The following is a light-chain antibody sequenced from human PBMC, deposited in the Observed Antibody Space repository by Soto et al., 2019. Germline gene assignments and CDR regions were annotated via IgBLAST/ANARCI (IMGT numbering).Light chain of an antibody. J-gene: IGKJ5*01. CDR2: AAS. V-gene: IGKV1-17*01. CDR3: QQLHGYPIT. CDR1: QYIYNY. Sequence: DIQMNQSPSSLSASVGDRVPITCRASQYIYNYLSWYQQIPGKAPKILIYAASSLQSGVPSRFSGSGSGTDFTLSISSLQPEDFATYYCQQLHGYPITFGQGTRLEIK.